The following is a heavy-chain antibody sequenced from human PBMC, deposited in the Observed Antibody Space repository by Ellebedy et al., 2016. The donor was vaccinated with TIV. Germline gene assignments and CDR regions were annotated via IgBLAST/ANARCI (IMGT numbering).Heavy chain of an antibody. Sequence: ASVKVSXXASGYTFTSYGISWVRQAPGHGFEWMGWISAYNGNTNYAQKLQGRVTMTTDTSTSTAYMELSSLRSEDTAVYYCARGGSYYYGSGSTLSWFDPWGQGTLVTVSS. CDR3: ARGGSYYYGSGSTLSWFDP. D-gene: IGHD3-10*01. V-gene: IGHV1-18*01. J-gene: IGHJ5*02. CDR1: GYTFTSYG. CDR2: ISAYNGNT.